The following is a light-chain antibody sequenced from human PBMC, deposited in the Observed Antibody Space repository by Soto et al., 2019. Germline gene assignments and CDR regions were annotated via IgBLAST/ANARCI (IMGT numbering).Light chain of an antibody. CDR2: LGS. J-gene: IGKJ1*01. V-gene: IGKV2-28*01. CDR1: QSPLHTDGYNY. CDR3: MQSLQTPRT. Sequence: DIVMTQSPLSLAVTPGEPASISCRSSQSPLHTDGYNYLDWYLQKPGQSPQLLIYLGSNRASGVPDRFSGSGSGTDSTLKISRVEAEDVGVYYCMQSLQTPRTFGQGPKVEIK.